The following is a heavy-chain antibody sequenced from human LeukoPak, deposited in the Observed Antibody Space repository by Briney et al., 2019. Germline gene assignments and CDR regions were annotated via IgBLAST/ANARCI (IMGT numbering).Heavy chain of an antibody. Sequence: ASVKVSCKASGYTFTSYGISWVRQAPGQGLEWMGWISAYNGNTNYAQRLQGRVTMTTDTSTSTAYMELRSLRSDDTAVYYCAREAWDYGNLSYWGQGTLVTVSS. J-gene: IGHJ4*02. CDR3: AREAWDYGNLSY. CDR1: GYTFTSYG. CDR2: ISAYNGNT. V-gene: IGHV1-18*01. D-gene: IGHD4-17*01.